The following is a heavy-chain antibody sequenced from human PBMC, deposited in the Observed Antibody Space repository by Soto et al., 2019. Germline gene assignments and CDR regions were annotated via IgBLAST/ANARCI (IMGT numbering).Heavy chain of an antibody. V-gene: IGHV1-8*01. CDR3: TTGPF. CDR1: GYTFITYD. J-gene: IGHJ4*02. Sequence: ASVNVSCKPSGYTFITYDINWVRQATGQGLEWMGWMNPSNGNAVYAQNFQGRVTMTRNTSISTAYMELNSLKTEDTAVYYCTTGPFWGQGTLVTVSS. CDR2: MNPSNGNA.